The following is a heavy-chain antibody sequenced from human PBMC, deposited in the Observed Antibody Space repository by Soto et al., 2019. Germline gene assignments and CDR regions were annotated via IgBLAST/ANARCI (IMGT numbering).Heavy chain of an antibody. CDR1: GGTFSNYA. J-gene: IGHJ6*02. CDR2: IIPISGTA. D-gene: IGHD2-2*01. V-gene: IGHV1-69*01. CDR3: ARSQGSSTSLQIYYYYYYGMDV. Sequence: QVQLVQSGAEVKKPGSSVKVSCKASGGTFSNYAISWVRQAPGQGLEWMGGIIPISGTANYARKFQGRVTLTAGESTSTAYMELSSLRSEGTAVYYCARSQGSSTSLQIYYYYYYGMDVWGHGTTVTVSS.